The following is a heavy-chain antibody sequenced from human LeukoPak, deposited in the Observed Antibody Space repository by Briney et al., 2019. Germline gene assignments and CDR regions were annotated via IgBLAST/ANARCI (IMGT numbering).Heavy chain of an antibody. V-gene: IGHV4-38-2*02. CDR2: IYHSGST. D-gene: IGHD1-26*01. CDR1: AYSISSGYY. CDR3: ARDVRIVGATRNAAFDI. Sequence: SETLSLTCTVSAYSISSGYYWGWIRQPPGKGLEWIGSIYHSGSTYYNPSLKSRVTISVDTSKNPFSLKLSSVTAADTAVYYCARDVRIVGATRNAAFDIWGQGTMVTVSS. J-gene: IGHJ3*02.